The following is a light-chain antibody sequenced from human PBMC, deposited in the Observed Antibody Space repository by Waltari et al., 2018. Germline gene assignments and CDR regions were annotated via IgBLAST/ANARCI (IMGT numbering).Light chain of an antibody. V-gene: IGKV1-39*01. J-gene: IGKJ3*01. CDR1: QNIASY. CDR3: QQSYYSVT. Sequence: DIQLTQSPSSLSASVGDRVIITCRASQNIASYLNWYHQKPWKAPKVLIYAASTLQSGVPSRFSGSGSGTDFTLTISSLQPEDFATYYCQQSYYSVTFGPGTKVDI. CDR2: AAS.